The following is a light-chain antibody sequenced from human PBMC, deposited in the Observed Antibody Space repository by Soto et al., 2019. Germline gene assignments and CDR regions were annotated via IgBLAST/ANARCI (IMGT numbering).Light chain of an antibody. CDR1: QSISSW. CDR3: QQYNSWWT. CDR2: KAS. J-gene: IGKJ1*01. V-gene: IGKV1-5*03. Sequence: DIQMTQSPSTLSASVGDRVTITCRASQSISSWLAWYQQKPGKAPKLLIYKASSLESGVPSRFSGSGSGTEFTLTISSLQPDDFATYYCQQYNSWWTFVQGTKVEIK.